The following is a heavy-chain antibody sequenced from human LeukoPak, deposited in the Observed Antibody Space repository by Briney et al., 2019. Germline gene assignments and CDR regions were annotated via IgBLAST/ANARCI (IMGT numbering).Heavy chain of an antibody. J-gene: IGHJ4*02. Sequence: PSETLSLTCTVSGASISSYYWSWIRQPPGKGLEWIGYIYYSGSTNYNPSLKSRVTISVDTSKNQFSLRLTSVTAADTAVYYCARTLYHYNSGDYGWYFDYWGQGTLVTVSA. CDR1: GASISSYY. CDR2: IYYSGST. CDR3: ARTLYHYNSGDYGWYFDY. D-gene: IGHD3-10*01. V-gene: IGHV4-59*01.